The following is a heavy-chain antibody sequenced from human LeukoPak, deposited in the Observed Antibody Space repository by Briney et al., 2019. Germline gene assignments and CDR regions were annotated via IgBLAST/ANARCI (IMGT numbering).Heavy chain of an antibody. J-gene: IGHJ4*02. V-gene: IGHV7-4-1*02. CDR1: GYTFTGYY. CDR3: ARDGPYGSGSWYLSY. D-gene: IGHD6-13*01. Sequence: ASVKVSCKASGYTFTGYYMHWVRQAPGQGLEWMGWINTNTGNPTYAQGFTGRFVFSLDTSVSTAYLQISSLKAEDTAVYYCARDGPYGSGSWYLSYWGQGTLVTVSS. CDR2: INTNTGNP.